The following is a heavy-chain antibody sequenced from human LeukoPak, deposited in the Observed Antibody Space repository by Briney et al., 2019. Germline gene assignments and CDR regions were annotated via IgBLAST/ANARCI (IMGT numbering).Heavy chain of an antibody. J-gene: IGHJ4*02. CDR1: GFTFSSDW. Sequence: GGSLRLSCAASGFTFSSDWMHWVRQVPGKGLVWVSRINGDGSTTAYADSVKGRFTISRDNAKNTLYLQMNSLRAEDTAVYYCAKDRFGDLDYWGQGTLVTVSS. D-gene: IGHD3-10*01. CDR2: INGDGSTT. V-gene: IGHV3-74*01. CDR3: AKDRFGDLDY.